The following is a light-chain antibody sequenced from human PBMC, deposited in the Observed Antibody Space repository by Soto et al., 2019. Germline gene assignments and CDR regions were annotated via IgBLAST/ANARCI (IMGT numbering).Light chain of an antibody. CDR1: KRDTGVYDL. Sequence: QSVLTHPAPTSGSPGQTVTISCTGTKRDTGVYDLVSWYQHHPGKAPRLIIYEVVQRPSGVPDRFSRSKSGNTASLTASGLLAADEADYFCKSYAGSNSYGFGSGTKVTAL. J-gene: IGLJ1*01. V-gene: IGLV2-8*01. CDR3: KSYAGSNSYG. CDR2: EVV.